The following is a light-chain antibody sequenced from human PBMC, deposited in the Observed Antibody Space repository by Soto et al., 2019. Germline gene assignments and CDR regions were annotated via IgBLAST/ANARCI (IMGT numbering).Light chain of an antibody. J-gene: IGKJ4*01. V-gene: IGKV1-27*01. Sequence: SRCAGVGGRVRMTWRASQGIYNYLAWYQQKSGKSPKLLIYTASTLQSGVPSRCSRTGYGCGLALPISSLQPEDGAPYCCQNYDSASLTVGGGTKVDI. CDR3: QNYDSASLT. CDR1: QGIYNY. CDR2: TAS.